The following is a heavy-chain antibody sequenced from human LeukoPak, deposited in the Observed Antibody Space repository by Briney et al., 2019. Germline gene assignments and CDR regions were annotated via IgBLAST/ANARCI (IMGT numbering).Heavy chain of an antibody. Sequence: ASVKVSCKASGYTFTRYDINWVRQATGQGLEWMGWMNTKSGNTGHAQKFQGRVTITRDTSISTVYMELSSLRSEDTAVYYCARARGSGSYYGHDYYYYYMDVWGQGTTVTVSS. CDR1: GYTFTRYD. D-gene: IGHD3-10*01. CDR2: MNTKSGNT. J-gene: IGHJ6*03. V-gene: IGHV1-8*03. CDR3: ARARGSGSYYGHDYYYYYMDV.